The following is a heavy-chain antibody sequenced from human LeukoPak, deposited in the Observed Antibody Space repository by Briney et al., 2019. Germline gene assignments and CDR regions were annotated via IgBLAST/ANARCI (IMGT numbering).Heavy chain of an antibody. V-gene: IGHV3-30*18. CDR1: GFTFSSYG. CDR2: ISYDGSNK. D-gene: IGHD3-9*01. CDR3: AKDTDYDILTGSINY. J-gene: IGHJ4*02. Sequence: GGSLRLSCAAAGFTFSSYGMHWARQAPGKGLEWVAVISYDGSNKYYADSVKGRFTISRDNSKNTLYLQMNSLRAEDTAVYYCAKDTDYDILTGSINYWGQGTLVTVSS.